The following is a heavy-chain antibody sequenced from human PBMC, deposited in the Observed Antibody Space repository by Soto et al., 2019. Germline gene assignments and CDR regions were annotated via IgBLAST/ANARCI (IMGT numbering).Heavy chain of an antibody. CDR1: GFSLSSTRMA. CDR3: AHIVVAGLGYFFDY. CDR2: IYWDDDK. V-gene: IGHV2-5*02. J-gene: IGHJ4*02. D-gene: IGHD6-19*01. Sequence: QITLKESGPTLVKPTQTLTLTCTFSGFSLSSTRMAVGWIRQPPGKALEWLALIYWDDDKRYSPFLKSRLTITNDTSKTQVVLTRSNMDPVDTARYYCAHIVVAGLGYFFDYWGQGTLVTVSS.